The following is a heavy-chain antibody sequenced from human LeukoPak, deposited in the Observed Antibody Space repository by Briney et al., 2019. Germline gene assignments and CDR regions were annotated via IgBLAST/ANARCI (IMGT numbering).Heavy chain of an antibody. CDR1: GFTFSSYG. Sequence: GRSLRLSCAASGFTFSSYGMHWVRQAPGKGLEWVAVISYVGSNKYYADSVKGRFTISRDNSKNTLYLQMNSLRAEDTAVYYCAKGYYYDSSGYYRFDYWGQGTLVTVSS. D-gene: IGHD3-22*01. V-gene: IGHV3-30*18. CDR3: AKGYYYDSSGYYRFDY. CDR2: ISYVGSNK. J-gene: IGHJ4*02.